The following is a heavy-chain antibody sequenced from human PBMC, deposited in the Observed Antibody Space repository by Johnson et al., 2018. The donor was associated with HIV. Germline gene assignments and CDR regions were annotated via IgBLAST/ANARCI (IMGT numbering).Heavy chain of an antibody. V-gene: IGHV3-23*04. D-gene: IGHD3-16*01. CDR2: VTGTGGDT. CDR3: ASQVRGLRLGVDAFDI. J-gene: IGHJ3*02. CDR1: GFTFSSYG. Sequence: EVQLVESGGGLVQPGGSLRLSCAASGFTFSSYGMSWVRQAPGKGLEWVSGVTGTGGDTYYAESVKGRFSISRDNSKNTLDLPMKQLRAEDTAVYFCASQVRGLRLGVDAFDIWGQGTMVTVSS.